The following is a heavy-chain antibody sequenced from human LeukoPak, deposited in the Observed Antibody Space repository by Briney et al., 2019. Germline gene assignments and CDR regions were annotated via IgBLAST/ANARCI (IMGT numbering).Heavy chain of an antibody. CDR2: IYYSGST. D-gene: IGHD7-27*01. CDR1: GGSISSYY. Sequence: NASETLSLTCTVSGGSISSYYWSWIRQPPGKGLEWIGYIYYSGSTNYNPSLKSRVTISVDTSKNQFSLKLSSVTAADTAVYYCARGMAAGDSWGQGTLVTVSS. CDR3: ARGMAAGDS. V-gene: IGHV4-59*01. J-gene: IGHJ5*02.